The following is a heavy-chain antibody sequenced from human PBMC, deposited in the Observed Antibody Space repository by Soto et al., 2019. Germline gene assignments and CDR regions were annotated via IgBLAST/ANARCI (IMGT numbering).Heavy chain of an antibody. V-gene: IGHV3-33*01. CDR3: ARDRVQLGYYYYYYGMDV. J-gene: IGHJ6*02. CDR2: IWYDGSNK. Sequence: QVQLVESGGGVVQPGRSLRLSCAASGFTFSSYGMHWVRQAPGKGLEWVAVIWYDGSNKYYADSVKGRFTISRDNSKNTLYLQMNSLRAEDTAVYYCARDRVQLGYYYYYYGMDVWGQGTTVTVSS. CDR1: GFTFSSYG. D-gene: IGHD5-18*01.